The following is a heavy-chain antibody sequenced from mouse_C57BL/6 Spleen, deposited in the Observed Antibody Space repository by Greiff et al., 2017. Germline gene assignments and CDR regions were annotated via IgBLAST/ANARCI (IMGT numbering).Heavy chain of an antibody. D-gene: IGHD1-1*01. Sequence: VQLQQSGAELVRPGASVKLSCTASGFNIKDDYMHWVKQRPEQGLEWIGWIDPENGDTEYASKFQGKATITADTSSNTAYLQLSSLTSEDTAVYYCTTGYGSSYGYAMDYWGQGTSVTVS. CDR2: IDPENGDT. V-gene: IGHV14-4*01. CDR3: TTGYGSSYGYAMDY. CDR1: GFNIKDDY. J-gene: IGHJ4*01.